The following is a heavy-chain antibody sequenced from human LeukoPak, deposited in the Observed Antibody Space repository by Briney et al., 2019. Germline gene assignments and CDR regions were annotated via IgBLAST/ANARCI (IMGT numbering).Heavy chain of an antibody. Sequence: GGSLRLSCVASGFTFSDYYMTWIRQAPGRGLELVSYMSSSGSGIYYTESVKGRFTISRDNTNNSLFLQMNSLRAEDTAVYYCARGKRTMDVWGQGTTVIVSS. V-gene: IGHV3-11*01. CDR2: MSSSGSGI. CDR1: GFTFSDYY. CDR3: ARGKRTMDV. J-gene: IGHJ6*02.